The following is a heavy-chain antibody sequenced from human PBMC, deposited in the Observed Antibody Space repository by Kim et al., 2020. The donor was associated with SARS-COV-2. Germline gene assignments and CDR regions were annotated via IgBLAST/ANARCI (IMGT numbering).Heavy chain of an antibody. V-gene: IGHV3-74*01. J-gene: IGHJ4*02. D-gene: IGHD6-13*01. Sequence: YADSRKGRFTLTRHNAKNTLYLQMNSLRVEDTAVYYCARSSGGSIWYGDWGQGTLVTVSS. CDR3: ARSSGGSIWYGD.